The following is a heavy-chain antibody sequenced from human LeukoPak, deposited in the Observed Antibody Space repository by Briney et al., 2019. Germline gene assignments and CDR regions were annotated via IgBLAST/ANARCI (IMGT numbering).Heavy chain of an antibody. CDR3: ARDSSGYYPLAFDY. CDR1: GYTFTSYG. CDR2: ISAYNGNT. J-gene: IGHJ4*02. D-gene: IGHD3-22*01. Sequence: GASVKVSCKASGYTFTSYGISWVRQAPGQGLEWMGWISAYNGNTNYAQKLQGRVTMTTDTSTSTAYMELRSLRSDDTAVYYCARDSSGYYPLAFDYWGQGTLVTVSS. V-gene: IGHV1-18*01.